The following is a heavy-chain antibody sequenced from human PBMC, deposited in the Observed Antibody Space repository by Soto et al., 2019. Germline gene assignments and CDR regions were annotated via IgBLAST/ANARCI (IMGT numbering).Heavy chain of an antibody. D-gene: IGHD3-10*01. Sequence: QVQLVQSGAEVKKPGASVKVSRKASGYTFTSYGISWVRQAPGQGLEWMGWISAYNGNTNYAQNLEGRVTMTTDTSTSTAYMEVRSLRSDDPAVYYCGRDPGTRSDYWGQGTLVTVSS. V-gene: IGHV1-18*01. CDR2: ISAYNGNT. CDR1: GYTFTSYG. CDR3: GRDPGTRSDY. J-gene: IGHJ4*02.